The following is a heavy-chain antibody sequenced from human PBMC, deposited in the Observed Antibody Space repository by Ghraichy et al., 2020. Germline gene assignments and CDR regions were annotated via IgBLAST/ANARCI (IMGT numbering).Heavy chain of an antibody. V-gene: IGHV5-51*01. D-gene: IGHD6-13*01. CDR1: GYSFTSYW. CDR2: IYPGDSDT. CDR3: ARRGIHSSSWYLDAFDI. J-gene: IGHJ3*02. Sequence: GESLNISCKGSGYSFTSYWIGWVRQMPGKGLEWMGIIYPGDSDTRYSPSFQGQVTISADKSISTAYLQWSSLKASDTAMYYCARRGIHSSSWYLDAFDIWGQGTMVTVSS.